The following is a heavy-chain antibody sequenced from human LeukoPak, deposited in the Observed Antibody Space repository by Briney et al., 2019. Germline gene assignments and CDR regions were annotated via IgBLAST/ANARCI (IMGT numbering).Heavy chain of an antibody. CDR1: GFTFSSHW. CDR3: ARDSEYSSSFAFDI. V-gene: IGHV3-7*01. CDR2: INQDGSER. D-gene: IGHD6-13*01. J-gene: IGHJ3*02. Sequence: GRSLRLSCAASGFTFSSHWMTWVRQAPGKGLEWVANINQDGSERYYVDSVKGRFTISRDNAKNSLYLQMNSLRAEDTAVYYCARDSEYSSSFAFDIWGQGTMVTVSS.